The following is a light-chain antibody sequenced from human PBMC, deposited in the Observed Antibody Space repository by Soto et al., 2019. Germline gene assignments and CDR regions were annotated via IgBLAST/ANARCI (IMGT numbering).Light chain of an antibody. Sequence: EIVLTQSPATLSLSPVERATLSCRASQSVFDFLDWLQQKPGQAPRVLIYDASKRAAGIPDRFSGSGSETHFTLPISSLEPEEFAVYYCQQRSRWPLTFGTGTKVDIK. J-gene: IGKJ4*01. V-gene: IGKV3-11*01. CDR2: DAS. CDR3: QQRSRWPLT. CDR1: QSVFDF.